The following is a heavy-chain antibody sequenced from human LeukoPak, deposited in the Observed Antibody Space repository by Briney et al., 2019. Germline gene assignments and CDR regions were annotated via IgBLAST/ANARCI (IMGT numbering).Heavy chain of an antibody. Sequence: GGSLRLSCAASGFTFSSYEMNWVRQAPGKGLEWVSYISSSGSTIYYADSVKGRFTISRDNAKNSVYLQMNSLTDEDTGVYYCARGGGSGRYGLPFDSWGQGTLVTVSS. CDR1: GFTFSSYE. CDR3: ARGGGSGRYGLPFDS. D-gene: IGHD6-13*01. V-gene: IGHV3-48*03. CDR2: ISSSGSTI. J-gene: IGHJ4*02.